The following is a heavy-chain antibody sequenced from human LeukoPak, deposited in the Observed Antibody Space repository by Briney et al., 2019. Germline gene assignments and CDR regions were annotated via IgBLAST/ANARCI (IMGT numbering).Heavy chain of an antibody. V-gene: IGHV3-73*01. CDR2: IRSKAISYAT. CDR1: GFSFSGSA. D-gene: IGHD2-8*01. Sequence: GGSLKLSCAPSGFSFSGSAMHRVRQASGKGLEWVGRIRSKAISYATAYAASVKGRFTISRDDSKNTAYLQMNSLKTEDTAVYYCTRQLIYCTNGVCRYNWFDPWGQGTLVTVSS. J-gene: IGHJ5*02. CDR3: TRQLIYCTNGVCRYNWFDP.